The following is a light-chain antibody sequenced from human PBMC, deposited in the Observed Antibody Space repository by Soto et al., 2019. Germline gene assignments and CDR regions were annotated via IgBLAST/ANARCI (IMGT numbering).Light chain of an antibody. V-gene: IGKV1-39*01. Sequence: DIQMTQSPSPLSASVVDRVTISMPASQSISTYLHWYQQKPGKAPNLLIYAESSLQSGVPSRFSGSGSGTDFTLSISSLQPEDFATYYCKQSYTFPRTFGQGTRLEIK. CDR2: AES. J-gene: IGKJ5*01. CDR1: QSISTY. CDR3: KQSYTFPRT.